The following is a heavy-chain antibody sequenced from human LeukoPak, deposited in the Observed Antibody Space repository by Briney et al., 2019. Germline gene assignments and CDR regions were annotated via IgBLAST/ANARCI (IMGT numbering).Heavy chain of an antibody. D-gene: IGHD3-3*01. CDR3: ARGLHYDFWSGYYLAGGGYYFDY. J-gene: IGHJ4*02. V-gene: IGHV3-30*03. Sequence: PGGSLRLSCAASGFTFSSYGMHWVRQAPGKGLEWVAVISYNGSNKYYADSVKGRFTISRDNSKNTLYLQMNSLRAEDTAVYYCARGLHYDFWSGYYLAGGGYYFDYWGQGTLVTVSS. CDR1: GFTFSSYG. CDR2: ISYNGSNK.